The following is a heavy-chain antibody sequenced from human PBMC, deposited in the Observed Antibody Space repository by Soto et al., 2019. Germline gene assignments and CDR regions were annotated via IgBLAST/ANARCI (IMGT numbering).Heavy chain of an antibody. CDR2: IIPMYGTA. Sequence: QVQLVQSGAEVKKPGSSVKVSCKASGGTFNNYAITWVRQAPGQGLEWMGGIIPMYGTANYAQKFQGRVTLTADKSTNTAYMELSSLRSEDTAVYYCARGYYDILTRTPSYYYYNMNVWGQGTTVTVSS. J-gene: IGHJ6*02. D-gene: IGHD3-9*01. V-gene: IGHV1-69*14. CDR3: ARGYYDILTRTPSYYYYNMNV. CDR1: GGTFNNYA.